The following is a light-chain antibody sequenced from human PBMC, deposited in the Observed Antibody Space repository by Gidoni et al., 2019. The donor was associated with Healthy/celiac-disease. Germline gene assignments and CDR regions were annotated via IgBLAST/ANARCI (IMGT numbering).Light chain of an antibody. CDR1: PSVSSSY. J-gene: IGKJ1*01. Sequence: DMVLTQSPGTLSLSPGARATLSCRASPSVSSSYLAWYQQKPGQAPRLLIYGASSRATGIPDRFSGSGSGTDFTLTISRLEPEDFAVYYCQQYGSSPWTFGQGTKVEIK. V-gene: IGKV3-20*01. CDR2: GAS. CDR3: QQYGSSPWT.